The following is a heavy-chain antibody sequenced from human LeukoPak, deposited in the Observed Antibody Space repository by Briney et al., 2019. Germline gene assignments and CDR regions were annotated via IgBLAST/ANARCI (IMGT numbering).Heavy chain of an antibody. CDR1: GYSISSGYY. CDR3: ARHRGSSSLFDY. CDR2: IYYSGST. Sequence: PSETLSLTCTVSGYSISSGYYWGWIRQPPGMGLEYIGSIYYSGSTYYNPSLKSRVTISVDTSKNQFSLKLSSVTAADTAVYYCARHRGSSSLFDYWGQGTLVTVSS. D-gene: IGHD6-6*01. V-gene: IGHV4-38-2*02. J-gene: IGHJ4*02.